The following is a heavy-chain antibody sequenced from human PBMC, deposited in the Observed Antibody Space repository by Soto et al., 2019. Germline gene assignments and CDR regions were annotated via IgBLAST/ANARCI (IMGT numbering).Heavy chain of an antibody. D-gene: IGHD2-15*01. V-gene: IGHV3-23*01. CDR1: GFSFSDYA. J-gene: IGHJ6*02. CDR3: AKDLTTVVADYNSYGMDV. Sequence: GGSLRLSCAASGFSFSDYAMSWVRQAPGKGLEYVSAINGGGDRTYSADSVKGRFTISRDNPKNTLYLQMNSLRAEDTAVYYCAKDLTTVVADYNSYGMDVWGQGTTVTVSS. CDR2: INGGGDRT.